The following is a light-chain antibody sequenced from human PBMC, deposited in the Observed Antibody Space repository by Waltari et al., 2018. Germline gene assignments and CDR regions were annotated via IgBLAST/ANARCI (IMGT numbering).Light chain of an antibody. CDR1: QSVLYSSNNKNY. Sequence: DIVMTQSPDPLAVALGERATINCKASQSVLYSSNNKNYLAWYQKKPGQPPKLLIYWASTRESGVPDRFSGSGSGTDFTLTISSLQPEDFATYYCQQSYSTLTFGQGTKVEIK. CDR3: QQSYSTLT. V-gene: IGKV4-1*01. CDR2: WAS. J-gene: IGKJ1*01.